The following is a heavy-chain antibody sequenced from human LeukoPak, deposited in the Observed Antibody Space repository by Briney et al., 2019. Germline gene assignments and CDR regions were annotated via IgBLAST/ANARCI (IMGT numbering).Heavy chain of an antibody. D-gene: IGHD2-8*01. CDR3: AREVYAGNWFDP. V-gene: IGHV3-64*01. Sequence: GGSLRLSCAASGFTFSTCAMHWVRQAPGKGLEYVAAISGSGDSTYYANPIKGRFTNSRDNSKNTLYLQMGSLRPEDMAVYFCAREVYAGNWFDPWGQGTLVTVSS. CDR2: ISGSGDST. CDR1: GFTFSTCA. J-gene: IGHJ5*02.